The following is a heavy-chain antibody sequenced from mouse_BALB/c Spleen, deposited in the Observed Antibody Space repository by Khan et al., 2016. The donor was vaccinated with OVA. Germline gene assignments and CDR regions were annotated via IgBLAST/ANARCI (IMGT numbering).Heavy chain of an antibody. V-gene: IGHV2-6-1*01. CDR3: ARQPYDLIHALSN. CDR2: IWSDGST. J-gene: IGHJ4*01. D-gene: IGHD1-1*01. Sequence: QVQLKQSGPGLVAPSQSLSITCTISGFSLTSFGIPWVRQPPGKGLEWLVVIWSDGSTTYNSTLKSRLSITKDNSKSHVFFQLIRLQTDDNAMLYSARQPYDLIHALSNGGQGPSVPVSS. CDR1: GFSLTSFG.